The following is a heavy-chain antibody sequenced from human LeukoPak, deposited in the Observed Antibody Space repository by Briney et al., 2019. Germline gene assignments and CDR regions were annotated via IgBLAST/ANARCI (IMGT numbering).Heavy chain of an antibody. CDR3: ATKAREAPE. V-gene: IGHV3-20*04. CDR2: INWNGGRT. D-gene: IGHD1/OR15-1a*01. Sequence: GSLRLSCAASGFTFNDYGMSWVRQAPGKGLEWVSGINWNGGRTGYADSMKGRFIISRDNAKNSLYLQMNSLRVEDTAIYYCATKAREAPEWGQGTLVTVSS. J-gene: IGHJ4*01. CDR1: GFTFNDYG.